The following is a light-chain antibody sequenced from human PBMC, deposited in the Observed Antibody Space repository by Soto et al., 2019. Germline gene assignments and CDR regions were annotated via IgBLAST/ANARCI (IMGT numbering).Light chain of an antibody. J-gene: IGLJ1*01. CDR3: SSYTSDSSYV. V-gene: IGLV2-14*01. CDR2: AVS. CDR1: SSDVGLYDY. Sequence: QSVLTRPASVSGSPGQSITISCTGTSSDVGLYDYVSWYQQHPGKAPQLMIYAVSNRPSGVSNRFSASKSGNTASLFISGLQAEDEADYYCSSYTSDSSYVFGSGTKVTV.